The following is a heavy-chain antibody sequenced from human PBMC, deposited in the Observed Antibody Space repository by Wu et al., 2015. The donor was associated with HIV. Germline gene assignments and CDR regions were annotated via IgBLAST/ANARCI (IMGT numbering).Heavy chain of an antibody. V-gene: IGHV1-18*01. D-gene: IGHD3-10*01. CDR2: IQRWKSVT. Sequence: QLEQPGVEVQKPGAALKVSCKASGYAFSRHGISWVRQAPGQGLEWVGWIQRWKSVTQHTRRNFKGRVTLTRDISATTVFLEFGSLHSDDRAVYYCVKARGSGAYHFFYLDVWGEGTSVSVSS. CDR3: VKARGSGAYHFFYLDV. J-gene: IGHJ6*03. CDR1: GYAFSRHG.